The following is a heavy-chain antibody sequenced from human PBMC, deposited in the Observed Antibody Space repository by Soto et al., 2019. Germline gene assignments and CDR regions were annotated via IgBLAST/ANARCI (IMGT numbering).Heavy chain of an antibody. D-gene: IGHD5-12*01. Sequence: QVQLVQSGAEVKKPRSSVTVSCKASGGTFSSYTISWVRQSPGQGLEWMGGIIPIFGTANYAQKFQGRVTITADESPSTAYMELRRLRSEDTAVYYCARGNHRWLQLWYFDLWGRGTLVTVSS. CDR2: IIPIFGTA. CDR3: ARGNHRWLQLWYFDL. CDR1: GGTFSSYT. J-gene: IGHJ2*01. V-gene: IGHV1-69*12.